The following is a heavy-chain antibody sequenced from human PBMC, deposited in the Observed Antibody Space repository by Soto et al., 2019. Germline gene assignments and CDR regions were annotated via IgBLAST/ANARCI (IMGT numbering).Heavy chain of an antibody. Sequence: GGSLRLSCVASGFTFSSHAMSWVRHAPGKGLEWVSAISGSGGSTYYVDSVKGRCTISRDNSKNTLYLQMNSLRAEVTAVYCCAKARGRGGVVVAVTHFDNWGPGTLVTVFS. CDR2: ISGSGGST. V-gene: IGHV3-23*01. CDR3: AKARGRGGVVVAVTHFDN. CDR1: GFTFSSHA. D-gene: IGHD2-15*01. J-gene: IGHJ4*02.